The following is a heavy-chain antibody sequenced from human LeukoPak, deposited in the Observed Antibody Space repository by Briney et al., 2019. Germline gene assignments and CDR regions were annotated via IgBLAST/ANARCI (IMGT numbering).Heavy chain of an antibody. V-gene: IGHV4-39*07. CDR1: GGSISSSSYY. CDR3: ARVFSYGVTIFGVVTQNWFDP. Sequence: SETLSLTCTVSGGSISSSSYYWGWIRQPPGKGLEWIGEINHSGSTNYNPSLKSRVTMSVDTSKSQFSLKLTSVTAADTAVYYCARVFSYGVTIFGVVTQNWFDPWGQGTLVTVSS. D-gene: IGHD3-3*01. CDR2: INHSGST. J-gene: IGHJ5*02.